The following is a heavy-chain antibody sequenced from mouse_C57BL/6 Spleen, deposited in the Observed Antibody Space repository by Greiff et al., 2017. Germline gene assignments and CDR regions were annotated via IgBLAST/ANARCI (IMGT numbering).Heavy chain of an antibody. CDR2: ISSGGSYT. V-gene: IGHV5-6*02. CDR1: GFTFSSYG. Sequence: EVKVVESGGDLVKPGGSLKLSCAASGFTFSSYGMSWVRQTPDKRLEWVATISSGGSYTYYPDSVQGRFTISRDNAKNTLYLLMSSLMSDDTAMYYCARRYYGSREDYFDYWGQGTTLTVSS. D-gene: IGHD1-1*01. J-gene: IGHJ2*01. CDR3: ARRYYGSREDYFDY.